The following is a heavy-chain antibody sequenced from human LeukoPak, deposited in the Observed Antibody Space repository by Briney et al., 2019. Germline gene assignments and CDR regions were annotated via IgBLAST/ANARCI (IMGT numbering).Heavy chain of an antibody. J-gene: IGHJ4*02. CDR3: AREGSRRDLLIDY. Sequence: GGSLRLSCAASGFAFSTYWMSWVRQAPGKGLEWVANIEEDGSMKHYVDSVKARFTISRDNAKNSLFLQMNSLRPEDTAVYYCAREGSRRDLLIDYWGQGTLVTVSS. CDR1: GFAFSTYW. V-gene: IGHV3-7*05. CDR2: IEEDGSMK.